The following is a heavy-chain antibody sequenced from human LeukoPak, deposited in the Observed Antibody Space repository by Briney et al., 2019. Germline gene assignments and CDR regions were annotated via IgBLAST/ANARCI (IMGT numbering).Heavy chain of an antibody. D-gene: IGHD1-26*01. Sequence: PSETLSLTCAVSGYSFSSGYYWGWIRQPPGKGLEWIGSIYHSGSTYYNPSLKSRVTISVDTSKNQFSLKLSSVTAADTAVYYCARGRGGSYHRDNYFDYWGQGTLVTVSS. CDR1: GYSFSSGYY. V-gene: IGHV4-38-2*01. CDR3: ARGRGGSYHRDNYFDY. CDR2: IYHSGST. J-gene: IGHJ4*02.